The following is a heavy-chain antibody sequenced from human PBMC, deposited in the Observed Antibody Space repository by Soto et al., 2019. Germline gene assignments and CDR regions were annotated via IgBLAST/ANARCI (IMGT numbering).Heavy chain of an antibody. CDR1: GFTFRSYV. CDR3: ARWGTTGGLDV. J-gene: IGHJ4*02. D-gene: IGHD3-16*01. CDR2: TSYDGGNT. V-gene: IGHV3-30*19. Sequence: QVQLVESGGGVVQPGTSLRLSCVGSGFTFRSYVIHWVRQAPGKGLEWVALTSYDGGNTYYVDSEKGRFTISRDNSRNTVDLQMDSLSLEDTAFYYCARWGTTGGLDVWGQGTLVSVSS.